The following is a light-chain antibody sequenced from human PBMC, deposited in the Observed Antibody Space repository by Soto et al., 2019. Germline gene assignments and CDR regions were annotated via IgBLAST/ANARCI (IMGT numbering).Light chain of an antibody. CDR2: KIS. J-gene: IGKJ1*01. CDR3: VQDTRWPWT. Sequence: DVVMTQSPLSLPVTLGQTASISCRSSESLLYRDGSNYLNWFHQRPGQSPRRLIYKISNRDSGVPDRFSGSGSGSEFTLKISMVEAEDVGVCYVVQDTRWPWTFGQRTKVE. CDR1: ESLLYRDGSNY. V-gene: IGKV2-30*01.